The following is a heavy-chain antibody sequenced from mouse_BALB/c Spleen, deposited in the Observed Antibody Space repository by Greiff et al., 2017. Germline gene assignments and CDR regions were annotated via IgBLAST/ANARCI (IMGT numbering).Heavy chain of an antibody. J-gene: IGHJ4*01. CDR3: ARSGGSSYGYAMDY. V-gene: IGHV14-1*02. CDR1: GFNIKDYY. CDR2: IDPENGNT. D-gene: IGHD1-1*01. Sequence: EVQLQQSGAELVRPGALVKLSCKASGFNIKDYYMHWVKQRPEQGLEWIGWIDPENGNTIYDPKFQGKASITADTSSNTAYLQLSSLTSEDTAVYYCARSGGSSYGYAMDYWGQGTSGTVAS.